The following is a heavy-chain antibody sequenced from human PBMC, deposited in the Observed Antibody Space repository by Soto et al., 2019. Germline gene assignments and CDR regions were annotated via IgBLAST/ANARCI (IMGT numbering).Heavy chain of an antibody. CDR3: ARGFGVVIALRYYYYYMDV. D-gene: IGHD3-3*01. CDR2: INHSGST. CDR1: GGYFSGYY. Sequence: SETLSLTCTVYGGYFSGYYWSWIRQTPGKGLEWIGEINHSGSTNYNPSLKSRVTISVDTSKNQFSLKLSSVTAADTAVYYCARGFGVVIALRYYYYYMDVWGKGTTVTV. V-gene: IGHV4-34*01. J-gene: IGHJ6*03.